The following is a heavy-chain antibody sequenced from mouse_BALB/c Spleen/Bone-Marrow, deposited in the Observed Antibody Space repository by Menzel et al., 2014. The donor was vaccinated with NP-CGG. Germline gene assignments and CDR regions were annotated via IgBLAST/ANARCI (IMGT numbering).Heavy chain of an antibody. CDR2: IYPYNGGT. V-gene: IGHV1S29*02. CDR1: GYKFNDYN. D-gene: IGHD2-3*01. J-gene: IGHJ1*01. Sequence: VHLQQPGPELVKPGASVKISCKASGYKFNDYNMHWVKQSHGKSLEWIGYIYPYNGGTGYNQKFKSKATLTVDNSSSTAYMELRSLTSEDSAVYYCARGYSWYFDVWGAGTTVTVSS. CDR3: ARGYSWYFDV.